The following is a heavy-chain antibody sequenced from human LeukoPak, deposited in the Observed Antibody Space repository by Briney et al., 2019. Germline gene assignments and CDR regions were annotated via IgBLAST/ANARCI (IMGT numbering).Heavy chain of an antibody. Sequence: GGSLRLSCAASGFTFSSYSMNWVRQAPGKGLEWVSSISSSSSYIYYADSVKGRFTISRDNAKNSLYLQMNGLRAEDTAVYYCASLQVDTAMDHWGQGTLVTVSS. J-gene: IGHJ4*02. CDR1: GFTFSSYS. CDR2: ISSSSSYI. D-gene: IGHD5-18*01. V-gene: IGHV3-21*01. CDR3: ASLQVDTAMDH.